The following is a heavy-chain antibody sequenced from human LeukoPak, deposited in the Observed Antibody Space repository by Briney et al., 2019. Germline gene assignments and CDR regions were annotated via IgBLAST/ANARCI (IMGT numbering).Heavy chain of an antibody. J-gene: IGHJ4*02. CDR1: GFTFSSYG. D-gene: IGHD2-21*02. CDR3: AKDLGHVTAFDY. V-gene: IGHV3-30*18. CDR2: ISYDGSNK. Sequence: GRSLRLSCAASGFTFSSYGMHWDRQAPGKGLEWVAVISYDGSNKYYADSVKGRFTISRDNSKNTLYLQMNSLRAEDTAVYYCAKDLGHVTAFDYWGQGTLVTVSS.